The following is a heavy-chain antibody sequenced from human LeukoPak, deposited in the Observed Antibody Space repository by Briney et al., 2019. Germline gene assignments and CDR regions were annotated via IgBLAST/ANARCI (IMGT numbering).Heavy chain of an antibody. CDR2: IYHSGST. J-gene: IGHJ4*02. V-gene: IGHV4-38-2*02. CDR3: ARDLLPTPVSSLDEYYFDY. CDR1: GYSISSGYY. Sequence: SETLSLTCTVSGYSISSGYYWGWIRQPPGKGLEWIGSIYHSGSTYYNPSLKSRVTISVDTSKNQFSLKLSSVTAADTAVYYCARDLLPTPVSSLDEYYFDYWGQGTLVTVSS. D-gene: IGHD2-15*01.